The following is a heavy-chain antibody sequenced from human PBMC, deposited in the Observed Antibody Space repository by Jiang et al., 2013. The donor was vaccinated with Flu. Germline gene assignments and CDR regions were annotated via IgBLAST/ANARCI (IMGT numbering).Heavy chain of an antibody. Sequence: QSGPGLVKPSETLSLTCSVYGGSFNAYYWAWIRQPPGKGLEWIGELNHDGSTNYNPSLESRLTISADPSKNEISLNLTAVTAADTAVYYCARMGSWAMDVWGQGTTVTVSS. V-gene: IGHV4-34*01. CDR3: ARMGSWAMDV. CDR1: GGSFNAYY. J-gene: IGHJ6*02. CDR2: LNHDGST. D-gene: IGHD7-27*01.